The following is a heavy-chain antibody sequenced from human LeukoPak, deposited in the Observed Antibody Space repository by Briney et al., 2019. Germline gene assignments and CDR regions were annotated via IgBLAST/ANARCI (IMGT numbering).Heavy chain of an antibody. CDR2: LKSDSGDT. CDR3: ARGHSRAPSFDY. J-gene: IGHJ4*02. V-gene: IGHV1-2*02. Sequence: GASVKASCKASGYTFTDYYIYWVRQAPGQGLERMGWLKSDSGDTDYAQKFQGRVAMTRDTSINTAYMELNGLTSGDTAVYYCARGHSRAPSFDYWGQGILVTVSS. CDR1: GYTFTDYY. D-gene: IGHD4-11*01.